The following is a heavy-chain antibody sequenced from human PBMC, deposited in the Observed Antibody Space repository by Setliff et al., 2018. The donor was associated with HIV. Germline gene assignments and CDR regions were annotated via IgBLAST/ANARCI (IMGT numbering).Heavy chain of an antibody. CDR2: IYYSGSS. CDR3: AGVLNPSDAFDI. Sequence: SETLSLTCSVSGGSISSGYYYWSWIRQHPGKGLEWIGYIYYSGSSYYNPSLKGRVTISVDTSKNQFSVKLSSVTAADTAVYYCAGVLNPSDAFDIWGQGTMVTVSS. V-gene: IGHV4-31*03. J-gene: IGHJ3*02. CDR1: GGSISSGYYY.